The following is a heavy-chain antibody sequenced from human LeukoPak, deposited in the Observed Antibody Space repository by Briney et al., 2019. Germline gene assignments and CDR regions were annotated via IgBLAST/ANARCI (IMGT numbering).Heavy chain of an antibody. CDR2: INWNGGST. CDR3: ARGEDRFDP. CDR1: GLTFGSYV. Sequence: GGSLRLSCAASGLTFGSYVMSWVRQAPGKGLEWVSGINWNGGSTGYADSVKGRFTISRDNAKNSLYLQMNSLRAEDTALYHCARGEDRFDPWGQGTLVTVSS. J-gene: IGHJ5*02. V-gene: IGHV3-20*01.